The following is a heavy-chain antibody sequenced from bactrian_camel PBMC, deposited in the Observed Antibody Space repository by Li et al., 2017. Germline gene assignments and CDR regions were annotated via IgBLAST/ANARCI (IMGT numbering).Heavy chain of an antibody. D-gene: IGHD1*01. CDR3: AADAGSGWRDCPALGGR. CDR2: ISANGHL. V-gene: IGHV3S61*01. Sequence: HVQLVESGGGSVQAGGSLRLSCTASGFAVGDSDMGWYRQAPGNECELVSRISANGHLYYRASVKGRFTISEDNMQNTVYLRMDSLKPEDSAMYFCAADAGSGWRDCPALGGRWGQGTQVTVS. CDR1: GFAVGDSD. J-gene: IGHJ4*01.